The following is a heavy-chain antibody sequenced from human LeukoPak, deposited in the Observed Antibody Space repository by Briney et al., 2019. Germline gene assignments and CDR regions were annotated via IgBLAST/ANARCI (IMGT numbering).Heavy chain of an antibody. V-gene: IGHV5-51*01. J-gene: IGHJ6*02. D-gene: IGHD2-15*01. CDR2: IFPGDSDT. CDR1: GYSSTDYW. CDR3: ARHGLAGCIGGRCFTSFHYYGMDV. Sequence: GASLKISCRGSGYSSTDYWIGWLRRMPGKGLEGWGVIFPGDSDTKYSSSFQSQVTISADKSISPAYLQCSSLKASDSAMYYCARHGLAGCIGGRCFTSFHYYGMDVWGQGTTVTVSS.